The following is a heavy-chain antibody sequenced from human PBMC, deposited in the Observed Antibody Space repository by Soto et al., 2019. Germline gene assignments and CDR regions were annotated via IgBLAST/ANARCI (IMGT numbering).Heavy chain of an antibody. Sequence: VSVKVSCKASGYTFTSYYMHWVRQAPGQGLEWMGIINPSGGSTSYAQKFQGRVTMTRDTSTSTVYMELRSLRSDDTAVYYCARVVGITMIVVVIPTNNWFDPWGQGTLVTVSS. D-gene: IGHD3-22*01. CDR2: INPSGGST. CDR3: ARVVGITMIVVVIPTNNWFDP. CDR1: GYTFTSYY. V-gene: IGHV1-46*01. J-gene: IGHJ5*02.